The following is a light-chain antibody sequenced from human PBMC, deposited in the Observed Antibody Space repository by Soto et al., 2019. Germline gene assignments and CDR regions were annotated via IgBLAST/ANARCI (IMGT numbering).Light chain of an antibody. J-gene: IGLJ2*01. CDR1: SSDIGAYDY. V-gene: IGLV2-14*01. Sequence: QSVLTQPASVSGTPGQSITISCTGTSSDIGAYDYVSWFQQYPGKAPTLLIYEVTFRPSGVSYRFSGSKSGNTASLTISGLQTEDEADYYCGSYASATLIFGGGTQLTVL. CDR2: EVT. CDR3: GSYASATLI.